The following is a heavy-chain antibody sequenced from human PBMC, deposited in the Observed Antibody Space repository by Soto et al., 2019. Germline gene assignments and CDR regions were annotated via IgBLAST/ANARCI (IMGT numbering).Heavy chain of an antibody. CDR3: ARDVIVGATNNFQH. Sequence: GGSLRLSCAVSGFTFSNYAMSWVRRAPGKGLEWVSSISSSSDNTYYADSVKGRFTISRDNAKNSLYLQMNSLRAEDTAVYYCARDVIVGATNNFQHWGQGTLVTVSS. D-gene: IGHD1-26*01. V-gene: IGHV3-21*01. CDR1: GFTFSNYA. J-gene: IGHJ1*01. CDR2: ISSSSDNT.